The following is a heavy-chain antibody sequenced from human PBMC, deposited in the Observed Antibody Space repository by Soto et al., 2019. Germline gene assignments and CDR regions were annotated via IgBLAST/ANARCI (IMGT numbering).Heavy chain of an antibody. D-gene: IGHD6-13*01. CDR3: ARDMGIKTFDY. CDR1: GFTFSSYG. J-gene: IGHJ4*02. CDR2: INSDGSST. V-gene: IGHV3-74*01. Sequence: GGSLRLSCAASGFTFSSYGMHWVRQAPGKGLVWVSRINSDGSSTNYADSVKGRFTISRDNAKNTLYLQMNSLRAEATGVYYCARDMGIKTFDYWGQGTLVTVSS.